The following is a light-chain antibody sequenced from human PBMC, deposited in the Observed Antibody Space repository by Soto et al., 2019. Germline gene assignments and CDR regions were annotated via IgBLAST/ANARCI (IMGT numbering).Light chain of an antibody. J-gene: IGKJ5*01. CDR3: QQYYDWPT. Sequence: EIAMTQSPATLSVSPGERGTLSCRAGQSVSSNLAWYQQKPGQAPRLLIYGASTRATGIPARFSGSGSGTEFTLTISSLQSEDFAVYYCQQYYDWPTFGQGTRLEIK. V-gene: IGKV3-15*01. CDR2: GAS. CDR1: QSVSSN.